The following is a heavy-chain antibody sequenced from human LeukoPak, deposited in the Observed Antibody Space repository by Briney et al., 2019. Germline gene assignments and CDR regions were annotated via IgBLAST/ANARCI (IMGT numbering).Heavy chain of an antibody. Sequence: GGPLRLSCAVSGFAFGSEAMSWVRQSPARGLEWVASISPGGGTTYYADYVKGRFTISRDNSNNSLFVQMNSLRVEDTAVYSCAKSRSGSANWALRIFDNWGQGTLVTVSS. CDR2: ISPGGGTT. CDR3: AKSRSGSANWALRIFDN. V-gene: IGHV3-23*01. D-gene: IGHD1-1*01. J-gene: IGHJ4*02. CDR1: GFAFGSEA.